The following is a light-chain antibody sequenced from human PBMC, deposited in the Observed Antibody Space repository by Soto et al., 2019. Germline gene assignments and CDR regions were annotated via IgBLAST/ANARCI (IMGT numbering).Light chain of an antibody. V-gene: IGKV1-27*01. CDR3: QKYNSAPWT. CDR2: AAS. CDR1: QGISNY. Sequence: DIQMTQSPSALSASVGDRVNITCRASQGISNYLAWYQQKPGKVPKLLIYAASTLQSGVPSRFSGSGSGTDFTLTSSRLQPEDVATYYCQKYNSAPWTFGQGTKVEIK. J-gene: IGKJ1*01.